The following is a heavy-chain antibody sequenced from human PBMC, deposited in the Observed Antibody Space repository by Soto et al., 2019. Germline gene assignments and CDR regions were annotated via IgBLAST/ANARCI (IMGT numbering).Heavy chain of an antibody. CDR1: GSTFTSYG. D-gene: IGHD7-27*01. V-gene: IGHV1-18*04. CDR3: ARQKKTGGTPDDAFDI. J-gene: IGHJ3*02. CDR2: LSACNGNT. Sequence: QVQLVQSGAEVKKPGASVKVSRKASGSTFTSYGLRWARQAPGQGLEWMGWLSACNGNTNYAQKLQGRVTMTTDTSTSTAYMELRSLRSDDAAVYYCARQKKTGGTPDDAFDIWGQGTMVTVSS.